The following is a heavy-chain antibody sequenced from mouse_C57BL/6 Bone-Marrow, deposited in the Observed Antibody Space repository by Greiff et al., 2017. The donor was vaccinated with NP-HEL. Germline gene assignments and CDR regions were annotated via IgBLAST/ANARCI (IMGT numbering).Heavy chain of an antibody. J-gene: IGHJ1*03. V-gene: IGHV1-26*01. CDR3: ARGGTVVTTRWYVDV. CDR2: INPNNGGT. D-gene: IGHD2-2*01. Sequence: EVQLQQSGPELVKPGASVKISCKASGYTFTDYYMNWVKQSHGQSLEWIGDINPNNGGTSYNQKFKGKATLTVDKSSSTAYLALRSLTSEDSAGYDCARGGTVVTTRWYVDVWGRGTTVTVSA. CDR1: GYTFTDYY.